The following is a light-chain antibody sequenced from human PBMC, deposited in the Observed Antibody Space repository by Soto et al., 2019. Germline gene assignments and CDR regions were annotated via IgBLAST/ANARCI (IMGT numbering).Light chain of an antibody. CDR2: DAS. CDR3: QQRSNWPPIT. CDR1: QSVSSY. J-gene: IGKJ5*01. V-gene: IGKV3-11*01. Sequence: EIVLTHSPATLSLSSEKKATLSCRASQSVSSYLAWYQQKPGQAPRLLIYDASNRATGIPARFSGSGSGTDFTLTIRSLEPEDFAVYYCQQRSNWPPITLGQGTRLEIK.